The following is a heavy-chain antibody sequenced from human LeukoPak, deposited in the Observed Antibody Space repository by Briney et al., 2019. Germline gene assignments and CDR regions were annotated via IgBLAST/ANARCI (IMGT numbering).Heavy chain of an antibody. Sequence: GASVKVSCKASGGTSSSYAISWVRQAPGQGLEWMGGIIPIFGTANYAQKFQGRVTITTDESTSTAYMELSSLRSEDTAVYYCARGGVSSGYVEGYWGQGTLVTVSS. CDR2: IIPIFGTA. V-gene: IGHV1-69*05. CDR3: ARGGVSSGYVEGY. D-gene: IGHD5-12*01. CDR1: GGTSSSYA. J-gene: IGHJ4*02.